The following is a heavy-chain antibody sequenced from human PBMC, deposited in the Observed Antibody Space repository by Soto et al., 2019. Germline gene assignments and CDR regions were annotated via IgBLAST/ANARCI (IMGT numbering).Heavy chain of an antibody. J-gene: IGHJ4*02. D-gene: IGHD6-19*01. Sequence: GGSLRLSCAASGFTFSSYGMHWVRQAPGKGLEWVAVIWYDGSNKYYADSVKGRFTISRDNSKNTLYLQMNSLRAEDTAVYYCASLSGSSGFDYWGQGTLVTVSS. CDR2: IWYDGSNK. CDR3: ASLSGSSGFDY. CDR1: GFTFSSYG. V-gene: IGHV3-33*01.